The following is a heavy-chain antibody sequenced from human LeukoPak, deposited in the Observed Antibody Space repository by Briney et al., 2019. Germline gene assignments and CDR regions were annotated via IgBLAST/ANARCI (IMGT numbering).Heavy chain of an antibody. D-gene: IGHD3-22*01. V-gene: IGHV3-74*01. J-gene: IGHJ6*02. CDR1: GFTFRTYW. CDR3: TKRLKRNYYYHYAMDV. Sequence: GESLRLSCAVSGFTFRTYWMHWVRQVPGEGLVWVSRINEDGSITNYADSVKGRFTISRDNAKNSLYLQMNSLRAEDTAVYYCTKRLKRNYYYHYAMDVWGQGTTVTVSS. CDR2: INEDGSIT.